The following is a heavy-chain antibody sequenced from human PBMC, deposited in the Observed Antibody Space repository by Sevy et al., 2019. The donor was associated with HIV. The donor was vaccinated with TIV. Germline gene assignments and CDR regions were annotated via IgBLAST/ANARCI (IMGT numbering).Heavy chain of an antibody. CDR3: ARSARDDPLYNWFDP. CDR1: GFTFSSYS. D-gene: IGHD1-1*01. J-gene: IGHJ5*02. CDR2: ISSSSSYI. Sequence: GGSLRLSCAASGFTFSSYSMNWVRQAPGKGLEWVSSISSSSSYIYYADSVKGRFTISRDNAKNSLYLQMNSLRAEDPAVYYCARSARDDPLYNWFDPWGQGTLVTVSS. V-gene: IGHV3-21*01.